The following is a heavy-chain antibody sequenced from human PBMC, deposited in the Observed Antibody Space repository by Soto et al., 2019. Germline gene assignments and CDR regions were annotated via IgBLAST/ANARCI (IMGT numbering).Heavy chain of an antibody. J-gene: IGHJ6*03. D-gene: IGHD5-12*01. Sequence: PGESLKISCKGSGYSFTSYWIGWVRQMPGKGLEWMGIIYPGDSDTRYSPSFQGQVTISADKSISTDYLQWSSLKASDTAMYYCARLDRSSGYDLGYYYYYMDVWGKGTTVTVSS. V-gene: IGHV5-51*01. CDR1: GYSFTSYW. CDR2: IYPGDSDT. CDR3: ARLDRSSGYDLGYYYYYMDV.